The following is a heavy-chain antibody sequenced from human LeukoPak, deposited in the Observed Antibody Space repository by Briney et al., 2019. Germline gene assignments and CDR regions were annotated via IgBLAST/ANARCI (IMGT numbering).Heavy chain of an antibody. CDR3: ARSPGSTYDILTGYYDFVY. V-gene: IGHV1-69*04. D-gene: IGHD3-9*01. CDR1: GGTFSSYA. Sequence: SVKVSCKAPGGTFSSYAISWVRQAPGQGLEWMGRIIPVLGIANYAQKFQGRVTITADKSTSTAYMELSSLRSEDTAVYYCARSPGSTYDILTGYYDFVYWGQGTLVTVSS. J-gene: IGHJ4*02. CDR2: IIPVLGIA.